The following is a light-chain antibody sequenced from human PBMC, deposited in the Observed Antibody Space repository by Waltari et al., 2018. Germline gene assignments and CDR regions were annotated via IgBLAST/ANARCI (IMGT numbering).Light chain of an antibody. CDR3: QQYATTPRT. Sequence: EIVLTQSPGTLSLSPGERATLSCRASQSVYNNYLAWYQQKPGQAPGLLIYGASVRDTGIPDRFSGSGSGTDFTLTISRLEAEDFAVYYCQQYATTPRTFGQGTKVDIK. V-gene: IGKV3-20*01. J-gene: IGKJ1*01. CDR2: GAS. CDR1: QSVYNNY.